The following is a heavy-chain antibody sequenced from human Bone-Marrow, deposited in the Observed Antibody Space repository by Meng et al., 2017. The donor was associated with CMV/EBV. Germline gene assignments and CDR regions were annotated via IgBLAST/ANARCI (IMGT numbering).Heavy chain of an antibody. D-gene: IGHD3-10*01. V-gene: IGHV4-39*07. CDR3: ARDALWFPYDY. Sequence: SETLSLTCNVSGGSVSSGSYYWGWIRQPPGKGLEWIGSIYYSGSTCYNPSLKSRVTISVDTSKNQFSLKLSSVTAADTAVYYCARDALWFPYDYWGQGTLVTVSS. CDR2: IYYSGST. CDR1: GGSVSSGSYY. J-gene: IGHJ4*02.